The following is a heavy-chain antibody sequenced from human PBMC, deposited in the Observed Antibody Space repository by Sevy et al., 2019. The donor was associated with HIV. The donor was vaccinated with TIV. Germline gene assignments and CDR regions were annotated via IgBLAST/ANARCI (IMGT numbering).Heavy chain of an antibody. D-gene: IGHD3-22*01. CDR2: ISYDGSNK. V-gene: IGHV3-30*18. Sequence: GGSLRLSCAASGFTFSSYGMHWVRQAPGKGLEWVAVISYDGSNKYYADSVKGRFTISRDNSKNTLYLQMNSLRAEDTAVYYCAKWWLDGPNRDYYDSSGYGAFDIWGQGTMVTVSS. J-gene: IGHJ3*02. CDR3: AKWWLDGPNRDYYDSSGYGAFDI. CDR1: GFTFSSYG.